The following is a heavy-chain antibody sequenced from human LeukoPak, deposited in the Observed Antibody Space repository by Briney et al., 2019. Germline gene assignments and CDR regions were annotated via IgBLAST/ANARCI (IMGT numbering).Heavy chain of an antibody. Sequence: KPSETLSLTCTVSGGSISGSNYYWGWIRQSPDMGLEWIGSIYYSGRTYYNPSLKSRVTVSVDTSNNHSALRLSSVTAADTAGYYCARHEEEDGYNAKTFHYWGQGTLVTVSS. J-gene: IGHJ4*02. CDR3: ARHEEEDGYNAKTFHY. V-gene: IGHV4-39*01. D-gene: IGHD5-24*01. CDR1: GGSISGSNYY. CDR2: IYYSGRT.